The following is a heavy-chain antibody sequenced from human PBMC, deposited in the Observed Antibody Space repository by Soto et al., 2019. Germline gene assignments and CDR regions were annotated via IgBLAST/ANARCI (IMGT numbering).Heavy chain of an antibody. CDR2: ISAYNGNT. Sequence: AAVKVSCKSSGCTFTSYGIIWVRQSPGQGVEWMGWISAYNGNTNYAQKLQGRVTMTTDTSTSTAYMELRSPRSDDMAVYYCARVRERITWIQLWFRDYFAYWGQGTLVTVSS. V-gene: IGHV1-18*03. CDR1: GCTFTSYG. CDR3: ARVRERITWIQLWFRDYFAY. J-gene: IGHJ4*02. D-gene: IGHD5-18*01.